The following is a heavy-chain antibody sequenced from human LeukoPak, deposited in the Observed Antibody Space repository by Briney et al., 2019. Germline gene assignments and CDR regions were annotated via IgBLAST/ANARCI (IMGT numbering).Heavy chain of an antibody. D-gene: IGHD1/OR15-1a*01. Sequence: PSETLSLTCAVYGGSFSGYYWSWIRQPPGKGLEWIGEINHSGSTNYNPSLKSRVTISVDRSKNQFSLKLTSVTAADTAVYYCARRGPNNFDYWGQGTLVTVSS. CDR1: GGSFSGYY. V-gene: IGHV4-34*01. J-gene: IGHJ4*02. CDR3: ARRGPNNFDY. CDR2: INHSGST.